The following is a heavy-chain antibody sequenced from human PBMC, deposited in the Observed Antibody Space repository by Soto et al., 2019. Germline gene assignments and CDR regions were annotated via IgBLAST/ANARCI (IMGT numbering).Heavy chain of an antibody. D-gene: IGHD2-2*01. J-gene: IGHJ4*02. V-gene: IGHV3-74*01. CDR3: ARGGCTSTSCLDY. CDR1: GFTFSSNW. CDR2: INNDGSST. Sequence: EVQLVESGGGLVQPGGSLRLSCAASGFTFSSNWMHWVRQAPGKGLVWVSRINNDGSSTNYGDSVKGRFTISRDNAKNTLHLQMNSLIAEDTAVYYCARGGCTSTSCLDYWGQGTLVTVSS.